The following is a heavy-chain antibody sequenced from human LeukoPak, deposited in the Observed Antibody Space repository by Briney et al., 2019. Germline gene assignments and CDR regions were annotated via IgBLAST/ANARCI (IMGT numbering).Heavy chain of an antibody. CDR1: GGTFSSYA. J-gene: IGHJ3*02. Sequence: SVKVSCKASGGTFSSYAISWVRQAPGQGLEWMGRIIPIFGTANYAQKFQGRVTITTDESTSTAYMELSSLRSEDTAVYYCATQLGITIFGVVTSIGDDAFDIWGQGAMVTVSS. CDR2: IIPIFGTA. D-gene: IGHD3-3*01. CDR3: ATQLGITIFGVVTSIGDDAFDI. V-gene: IGHV1-69*05.